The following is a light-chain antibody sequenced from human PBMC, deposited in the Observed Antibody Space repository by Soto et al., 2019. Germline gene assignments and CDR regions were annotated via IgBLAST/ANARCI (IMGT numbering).Light chain of an antibody. V-gene: IGLV2-11*01. J-gene: IGLJ2*01. Sequence: QSALTQPRSVSGSPGQSVTISCTGTSSDVGGYNCVYWYQQHPGKAPKLMIFDGSKRPSGVPDRFSGSKSVNTASLTISGIQAWDEADSYCCSDAGKNTLVFCGGTKLTVL. CDR3: CSDAGKNTLV. CDR1: SSDVGGYNC. CDR2: DGS.